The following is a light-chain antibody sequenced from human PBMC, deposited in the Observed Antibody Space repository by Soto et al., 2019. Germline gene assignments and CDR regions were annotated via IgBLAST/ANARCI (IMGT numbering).Light chain of an antibody. V-gene: IGLV2-14*01. CDR3: SSYSFTTSLYV. Sequence: QSVLTQPASVSGSPGQSITISCTGTSSDVGAYNYISWYQQHPGKAPKLMIYEVSNRPSGVSTRFSGSKSGNTASLTISGLQAEDEADYYCSSYSFTTSLYVFGTGTKLTVL. CDR1: SSDVGAYNY. CDR2: EVS. J-gene: IGLJ1*01.